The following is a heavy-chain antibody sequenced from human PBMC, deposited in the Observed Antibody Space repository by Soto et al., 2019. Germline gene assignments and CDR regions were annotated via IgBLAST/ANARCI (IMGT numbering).Heavy chain of an antibody. Sequence: QVQLQESGPGLVKPSGTLSLTCNVSGGSISTYYWNWIRQPAGTGLEWIGRIYASGSPNYNPSLKSRVIMSVDTSKNQFSLTMSSVTAADTAMYYCARSAVPRGGWFRPWGQGILVTVSP. CDR3: ARSAVPRGGWFRP. D-gene: IGHD2-15*01. CDR1: GGSISTYY. V-gene: IGHV4-4*07. CDR2: IYASGSP. J-gene: IGHJ5*02.